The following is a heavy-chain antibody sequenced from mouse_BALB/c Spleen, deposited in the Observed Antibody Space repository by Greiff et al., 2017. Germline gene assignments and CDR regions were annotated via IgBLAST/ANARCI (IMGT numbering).Heavy chain of an antibody. CDR3: AREGDYDGFDY. Sequence: QVHVKQSGAELAKPGASVKMSCKASGYTFTSYWMHWVKQRPGQGLEWIGYINPSTGYTEYNQKFKDKATLTADKSSSTAYMQLSSLTSEDSAVYYCAREGDYDGFDYWGQGTTLTVSS. CDR2: INPSTGYT. J-gene: IGHJ2*01. V-gene: IGHV1-7*01. D-gene: IGHD2-4*01. CDR1: GYTFTSYW.